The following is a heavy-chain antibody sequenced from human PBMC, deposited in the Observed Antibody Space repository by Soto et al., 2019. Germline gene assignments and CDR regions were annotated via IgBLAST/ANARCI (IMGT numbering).Heavy chain of an antibody. CDR1: GLSVSSSD. Sequence: EVHLVETGGGLIQPGGSLRLSCAASGLSVSSSDMSWVHQAPGKGLEWVSVIYSGGSTHDADSVKGRFTISRDNSKNTVHLQMNSLRVDDTAVYFCSTSSRNEYHFAMDAWGQGTTVIVSS. CDR2: IYSGGST. V-gene: IGHV3-53*02. J-gene: IGHJ6*02. CDR3: STSSRNEYHFAMDA. D-gene: IGHD6-6*01.